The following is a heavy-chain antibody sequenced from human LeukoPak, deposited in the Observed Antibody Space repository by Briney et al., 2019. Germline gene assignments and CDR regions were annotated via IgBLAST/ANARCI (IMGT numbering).Heavy chain of an antibody. CDR2: MVVGSGNT. Sequence: ASVSVSSEASVFTFTSSAVQCVPRARGQRGEGRGGMVVGSGNTNYAQKFQERVTITRDMSTSTAYMELSSLRSEDTAVYYCAAAPQPHYDFWSGYSLWGQGTLVTVSS. CDR3: AAAPQPHYDFWSGYSL. V-gene: IGHV1-58*01. D-gene: IGHD3-3*01. CDR1: VFTFTSSA. J-gene: IGHJ4*02.